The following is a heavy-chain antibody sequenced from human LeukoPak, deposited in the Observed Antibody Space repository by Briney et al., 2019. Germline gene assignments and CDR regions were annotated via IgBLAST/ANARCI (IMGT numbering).Heavy chain of an antibody. V-gene: IGHV4-34*01. CDR1: GGSFSGYY. Sequence: SETLSLTCAVYGGSFSGYYWSWIRQPPGKGLEWIGEINHSGSTNYNPSLKSRVTISVDTSKNQFSLKLSSVTAADTAVYYCARGYTAPRRGPFDYWGQGTLVTVS. D-gene: IGHD1-1*01. J-gene: IGHJ4*02. CDR3: ARGYTAPRRGPFDY. CDR2: INHSGST.